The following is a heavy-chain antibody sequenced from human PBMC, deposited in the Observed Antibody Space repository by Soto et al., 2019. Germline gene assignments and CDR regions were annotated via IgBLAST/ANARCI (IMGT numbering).Heavy chain of an antibody. CDR2: IFYNGNT. CDR1: GGSVSSRNYY. Sequence: QVQLQESGPGLVKPSETLSLTCQVSGGSVSSRNYYWSWIRQPPGKGLEWIGYIFYNGNTIYSPSLRSRVTLSLDTAKNQFSLQLSSVTPADAGVYYCVRDVGPHSTTWYYFDFWGPGVLVTVPS. CDR3: VRDVGPHSTTWYYFDF. V-gene: IGHV4-61*01. J-gene: IGHJ4*02. D-gene: IGHD6-13*01.